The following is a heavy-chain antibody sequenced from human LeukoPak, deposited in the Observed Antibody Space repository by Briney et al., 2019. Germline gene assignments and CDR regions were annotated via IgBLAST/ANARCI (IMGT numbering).Heavy chain of an antibody. CDR2: IYTSGST. CDR1: GGSISSGSYY. CDR3: ARAPPGAGDFYWYFDL. Sequence: PSQTLSLTCTVSGGSISSGSYYWSWIRQPAGKGLEWIGRIYTSGSTNYNPSLKSRDTISVDTSKNQFSLKLSSVTAADTAVYYCARAPPGAGDFYWYFDLWGRGTLVTVSS. D-gene: IGHD4-17*01. V-gene: IGHV4-61*02. J-gene: IGHJ2*01.